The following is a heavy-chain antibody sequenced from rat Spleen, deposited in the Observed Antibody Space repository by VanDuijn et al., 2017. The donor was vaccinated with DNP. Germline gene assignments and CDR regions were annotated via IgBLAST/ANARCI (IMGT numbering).Heavy chain of an antibody. V-gene: IGHV5-31*01. J-gene: IGHJ2*01. CDR2: ITSSGGSI. CDR1: GFTFSNYW. D-gene: IGHD4-3*01. CDR3: VRWNSGHFDY. Sequence: EVQLVESGGDLVQPGRSLKLSCVASGFTFSNYWMTWIRQVPGRGLEWVASITSSGGSIYYPDSVKGRFTISRDDAKNTLYLQMNSLRSEDMATYYCVRWNSGHFDYWGQGVMVTVSS.